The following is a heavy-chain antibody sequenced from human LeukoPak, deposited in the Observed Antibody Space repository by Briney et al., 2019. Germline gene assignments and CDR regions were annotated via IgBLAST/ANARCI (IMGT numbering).Heavy chain of an antibody. CDR2: IYYSGST. D-gene: IGHD4-23*01. V-gene: IGHV4-59*01. CDR3: ARVGVDYSGNIIKNYFDY. CDR1: GGSISSYY. Sequence: PSETLSLTCTVSGGSISSYYWSWIRQPPGKGLEWIGYIYYSGSTNYNPSLKSRVTISVDTSKNQFSLKLSSVTAADTAVYYCARVGVDYSGNIIKNYFDYWGQGTLVTVSS. J-gene: IGHJ4*02.